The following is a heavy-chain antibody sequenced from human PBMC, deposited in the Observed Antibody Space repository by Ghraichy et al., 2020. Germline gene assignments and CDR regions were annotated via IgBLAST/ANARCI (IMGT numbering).Heavy chain of an antibody. V-gene: IGHV3-7*01. J-gene: IGHJ2*01. Sequence: ALRLSCEASEFTFSGYWMSWVRQAPGKGLVWVATVKQGGSEKNYVDSVKGRFTISRDNAKDSLYLQMNSLRAEDTAVYYCARDLVGGGWYFDLWGRGTLVTVSS. CDR1: EFTFSGYW. CDR2: VKQGGSEK. D-gene: IGHD3-10*01. CDR3: ARDLVGGGWYFDL.